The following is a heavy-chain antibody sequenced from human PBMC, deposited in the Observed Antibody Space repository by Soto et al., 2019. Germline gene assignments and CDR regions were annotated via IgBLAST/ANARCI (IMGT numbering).Heavy chain of an antibody. D-gene: IGHD6-13*01. CDR3: ARDSPHISAAAGHFDP. Sequence: SVKVSCKASGGTFSSYAISWVRQAPGQGLEWMGGIIPIFGTANYAQKFQGRVTITADESTSTAYMELSSLRSEDTAVYYCARDSPHISAAAGHFDPWGQGTLVTVSS. V-gene: IGHV1-69*13. J-gene: IGHJ5*02. CDR1: GGTFSSYA. CDR2: IIPIFGTA.